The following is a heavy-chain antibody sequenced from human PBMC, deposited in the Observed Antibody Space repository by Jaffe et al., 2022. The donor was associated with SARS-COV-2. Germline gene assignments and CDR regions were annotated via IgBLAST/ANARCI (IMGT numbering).Heavy chain of an antibody. V-gene: IGHV1-3*01. J-gene: IGHJ6*02. CDR1: GYTFSRYT. D-gene: IGHD3-10*01. Sequence: QVQLVQSGAEVKEPGASVKVSCKASGYTFSRYTMHWVRQAPGQRLEWMGWIHADNGNTKYSQKFQGRVTITRDTSASTTYMELSSLRSEDTAVYYCARVGSGGMTTSTYYYYYGMDVWGQGTTVTVSS. CDR2: IHADNGNT. CDR3: ARVGSGGMTTSTYYYYYGMDV.